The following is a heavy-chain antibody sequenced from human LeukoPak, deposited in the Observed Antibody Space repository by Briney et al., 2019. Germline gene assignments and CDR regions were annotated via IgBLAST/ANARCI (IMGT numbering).Heavy chain of an antibody. CDR3: ARDNSPKYSSGWYDYGY. Sequence: GGSLRLSCAASGFTFSSYSMNWVRRAPGKGLEWVSSISSSSSYIYYADSVNGRFTISRDNAKNSLYLQMNSLRAEDTAVYYCARDNSPKYSSGWYDYGYWGQGTLVTVSS. J-gene: IGHJ4*02. V-gene: IGHV3-21*01. D-gene: IGHD6-19*01. CDR1: GFTFSSYS. CDR2: ISSSSSYI.